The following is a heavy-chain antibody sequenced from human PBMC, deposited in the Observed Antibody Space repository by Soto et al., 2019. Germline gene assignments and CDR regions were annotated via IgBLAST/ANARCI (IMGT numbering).Heavy chain of an antibody. J-gene: IGHJ4*02. CDR1: GFTFSSSA. V-gene: IGHV3-30-3*01. Sequence: PGGSLRLSCAASGFTFSSSAIHWFRQAPGKVLEWEAVISYDGSNKYKADSVKGRFTISRDNSKNTLYLQMNSLRPEDTAVYYCARAAVYSSGRPSYFDYWGQGT. CDR2: ISYDGSNK. CDR3: ARAAVYSSGRPSYFDY. D-gene: IGHD6-19*01.